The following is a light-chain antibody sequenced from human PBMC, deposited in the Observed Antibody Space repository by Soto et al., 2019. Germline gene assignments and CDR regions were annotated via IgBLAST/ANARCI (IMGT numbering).Light chain of an antibody. CDR2: AAS. V-gene: IGKV1-27*01. CDR3: QKYNSAPLT. J-gene: IGKJ1*01. CDR1: QGITNY. Sequence: DIQMTQSPSSLSASVGDRVTITCRASQGITNYLAWYQQKPGKVPKLLIYAASTLQSGVPSRFSARGSGTDCTLTISSLQAEDVATYYCQKYNSAPLTFGQGTKVEIK.